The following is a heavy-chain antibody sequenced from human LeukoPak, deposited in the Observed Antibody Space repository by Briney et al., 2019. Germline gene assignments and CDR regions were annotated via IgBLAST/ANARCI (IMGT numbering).Heavy chain of an antibody. CDR3: VRDRGLGRGFDP. CDR1: GGSFSGYY. J-gene: IGHJ5*02. Sequence: SETLSLTCAVYGGSFSGYYWSWIRQPPGKGLEWIGEINHSGSTNYNPSLKSRVTISVDTSKNQFSLKLSSVTAADTAFYYCVRDRGLGRGFDPWGQGTMVTVSS. CDR2: INHSGST. V-gene: IGHV4-34*01. D-gene: IGHD3-16*01.